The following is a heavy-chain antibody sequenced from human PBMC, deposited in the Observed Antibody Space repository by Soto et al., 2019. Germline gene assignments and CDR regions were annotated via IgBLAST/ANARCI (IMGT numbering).Heavy chain of an antibody. Sequence: GGSLRLSCAASGFTFSSYAMSWVRQAPGKGLEWVSAISGSGGSTYYADSVKGRFTISRDNSKKTLYLQMNSLRAEDTAVYYCAKAAYCSGGSCPPGYYYYMDVSGKGTTVTVSS. CDR3: AKAAYCSGGSCPPGYYYYMDV. V-gene: IGHV3-23*01. CDR1: GFTFSSYA. J-gene: IGHJ6*03. D-gene: IGHD2-15*01. CDR2: ISGSGGST.